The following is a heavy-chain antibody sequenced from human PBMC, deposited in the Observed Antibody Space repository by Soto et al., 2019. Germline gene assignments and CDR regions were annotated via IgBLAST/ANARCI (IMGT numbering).Heavy chain of an antibody. V-gene: IGHV4-59*01. CDR1: GDSISRYY. J-gene: IGHJ6*03. CDR3: ARRYNSYMDV. D-gene: IGHD5-18*01. CDR2: ISDSGST. Sequence: QVQLQESGPGLVKPSETLSLTCSVSGDSISRYYWSWVRQSPGRGLEWIGYISDSGSTTYNPSLKKRVSVSVDTSKNQFSLNLSSVAAADTAVYYCARRYNSYMDVWGKGTTVTVS.